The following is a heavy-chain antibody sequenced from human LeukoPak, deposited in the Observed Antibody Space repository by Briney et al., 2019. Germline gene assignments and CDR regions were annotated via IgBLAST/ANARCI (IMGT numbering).Heavy chain of an antibody. CDR3: AKPRILLRDGFDI. Sequence: PGGSLRLSCAASGFTFSGSAMHWVRQASGKGLEWVGRIRSKANSYATAYAASVKGRFTISRDDSKNTAYLQMNSLKTEDTAVYYCAKPRILLRDGFDIWGQGTLVTVSS. CDR2: IRSKANSYAT. V-gene: IGHV3-73*01. J-gene: IGHJ3*02. CDR1: GFTFSGSA. D-gene: IGHD2-15*01.